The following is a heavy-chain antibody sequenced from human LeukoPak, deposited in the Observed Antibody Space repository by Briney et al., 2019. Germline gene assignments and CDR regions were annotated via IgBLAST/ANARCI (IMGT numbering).Heavy chain of an antibody. CDR3: ARGPLYDILTGYYPYYMDV. CDR2: IIPIFGTA. Sequence: ASVKVSCKASGGTFSSYAISWVRQAPGQGLEWMGGIIPIFGTANYAQKFQGRVTITADKSTSTAYMELSSLRSEDTAVYYCARGPLYDILTGYYPYYMDVWGKGTTVTISS. CDR1: GGTFSSYA. V-gene: IGHV1-69*06. D-gene: IGHD3-9*01. J-gene: IGHJ6*03.